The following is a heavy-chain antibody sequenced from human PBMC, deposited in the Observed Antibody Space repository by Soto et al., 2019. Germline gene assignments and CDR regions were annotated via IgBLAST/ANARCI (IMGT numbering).Heavy chain of an antibody. D-gene: IGHD3-10*01. Sequence: EVQLVESGGGLVQPGRSLRLSCAASGFTFDDYAMLWVRQAPGKGLEWVSGISWNSGSIGYADSVKGRFTISRDNAKNSLYLQMNSLRAEDTALYYCAKDGEYLGRYYFDYWGQGTLVTVSS. CDR3: AKDGEYLGRYYFDY. CDR2: ISWNSGSI. V-gene: IGHV3-9*01. J-gene: IGHJ4*02. CDR1: GFTFDDYA.